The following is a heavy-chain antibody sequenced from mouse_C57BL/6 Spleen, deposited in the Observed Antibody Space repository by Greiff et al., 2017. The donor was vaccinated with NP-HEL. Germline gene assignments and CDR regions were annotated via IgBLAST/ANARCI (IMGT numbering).Heavy chain of an antibody. CDR3: ARRVYYGISYAMDY. Sequence: VQLQQPGAELVRPGTSVKLSCKASGYTFTSYWMHWVKQRPGQGLEWIGVIDPSDSYTTYNQKFKGKATLTVDTSSSTAYMQLSSLTSEDSAVYYCARRVYYGISYAMDYWGQGTSVTVSS. D-gene: IGHD2-1*01. CDR1: GYTFTSYW. CDR2: IDPSDSYT. V-gene: IGHV1-59*01. J-gene: IGHJ4*01.